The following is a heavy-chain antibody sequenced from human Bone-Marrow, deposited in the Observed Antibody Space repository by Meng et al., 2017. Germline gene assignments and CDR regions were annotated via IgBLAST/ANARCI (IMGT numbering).Heavy chain of an antibody. D-gene: IGHD6-19*01. V-gene: IGHV4-39*07. J-gene: IGHJ6*02. CDR1: GGSISSSSYY. Sequence: SETLSLTCTVSGGSISSSSYYWGWIRQPPGKGLEWIGSSYYSGSTYYNPSLKSRVTISVDTSKNQFSLKLSSVTAADTAVYYCARTPRIAVGVLHGMDVWGQGTTVTVSS. CDR2: SYYSGST. CDR3: ARTPRIAVGVLHGMDV.